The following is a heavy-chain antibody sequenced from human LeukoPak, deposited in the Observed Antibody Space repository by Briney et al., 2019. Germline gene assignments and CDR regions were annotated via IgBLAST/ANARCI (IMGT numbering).Heavy chain of an antibody. J-gene: IGHJ5*02. V-gene: IGHV2-5*02. CDR3: ARSLDYYDSSGYLNWFDP. Sequence: SGPTLVNPTQTLTLTCTFSGFSLSTSGVGVGWIRQPPGKALEWLALIYWDDDKRYSPSLKSRLTITKDTSKNQVVLTMTNMDPVDTATYYCARSLDYYDSSGYLNWFDPWGQGTLVTVSS. D-gene: IGHD3-22*01. CDR1: GFSLSTSGVG. CDR2: IYWDDDK.